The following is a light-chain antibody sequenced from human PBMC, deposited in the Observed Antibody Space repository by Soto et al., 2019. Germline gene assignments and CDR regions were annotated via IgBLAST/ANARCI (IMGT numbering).Light chain of an antibody. J-gene: IGLJ3*02. Sequence: QSALTQPASVSGSPGQSITISCTGTSSDVGSYNLVSWYQQHPGKAPKLMIYEVSKRPSGVSNRFSGSKSANTASLTISRVEAGDEADYYCQVWDSSSDHLWVFGGGTKVTVL. CDR1: SSDVGSYNL. V-gene: IGLV2-14*02. CDR2: EVS. CDR3: QVWDSSSDHLWV.